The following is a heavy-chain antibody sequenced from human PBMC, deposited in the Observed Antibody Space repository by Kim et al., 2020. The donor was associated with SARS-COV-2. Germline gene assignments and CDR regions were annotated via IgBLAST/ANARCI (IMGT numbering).Heavy chain of an antibody. CDR3: AREPQYSSSWYYAFDI. J-gene: IGHJ3*02. D-gene: IGHD6-13*01. CDR2: ISAYNGNT. V-gene: IGHV1-18*04. Sequence: ASVKVSYKASGYTFTSYGISWVRQAPGQGLEWMGWISAYNGNTNYAQKLQGRVTMTTDTSTSTAYMELRSLRSDDTAVYYCAREPQYSSSWYYAFDIWGQGTMVTVSS. CDR1: GYTFTSYG.